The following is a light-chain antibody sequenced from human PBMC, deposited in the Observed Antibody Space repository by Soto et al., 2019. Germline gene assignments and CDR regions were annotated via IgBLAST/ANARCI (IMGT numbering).Light chain of an antibody. CDR3: LQDFHYPWT. CDR2: AAS. Sequence: AIQMTQSPSSLSASVGDRVTITCRASQGIRDDLGWYQQKPGKAPKLLIYAASSLESGVPSRFSGSGSGTDFTLPISRLQPEDFATYYCLQDFHYPWTFGQGTKVELK. J-gene: IGKJ1*01. V-gene: IGKV1-6*01. CDR1: QGIRDD.